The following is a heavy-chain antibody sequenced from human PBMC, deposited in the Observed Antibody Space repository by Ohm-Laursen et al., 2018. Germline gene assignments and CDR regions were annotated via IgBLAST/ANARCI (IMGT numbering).Heavy chain of an antibody. CDR1: GFTFSTCA. D-gene: IGHD1-26*01. CDR2: ISRSGDST. CDR3: AKDWEQNRHGSSADY. V-gene: IGHV3-23*01. J-gene: IGHJ4*02. Sequence: SLRLSCAASGFTFSTCAMNWVRQAPGKGLEWVSAISRSGDSTYYADSVKGRFTISRDNSKNTLYLQMNSLRAEDTAVYYCAKDWEQNRHGSSADYWGQGTLVTVSS.